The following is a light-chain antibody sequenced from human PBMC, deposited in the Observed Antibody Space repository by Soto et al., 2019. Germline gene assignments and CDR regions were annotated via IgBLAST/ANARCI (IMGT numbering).Light chain of an antibody. CDR1: QGMRNE. CDR2: AAS. J-gene: IGKJ4*01. Sequence: DIQMTKSPSSLSASVGDRVTITCRASQGMRNELGWYPRKPGKAPKRLIYAASSLQSGVPSRFSGSGSGTEFTLTISRLQPEDSATYYCLQHDSYPSLTCGGGTKVEIK. V-gene: IGKV1-17*01. CDR3: LQHDSYPSLT.